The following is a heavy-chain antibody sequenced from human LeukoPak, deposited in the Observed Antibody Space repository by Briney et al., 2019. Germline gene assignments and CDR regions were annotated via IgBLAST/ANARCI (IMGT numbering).Heavy chain of an antibody. CDR3: AKNNDYGGSYWYFDL. CDR2: ISYDEANK. V-gene: IGHV3-30*04. J-gene: IGHJ2*01. CDR1: GFTFTNYA. Sequence: GGSLRLSCAASGFTFTNYAMHWVRQAPGKGLEWVAVISYDEANKYYEDSVKGRFTISRDSSKNTLYLQMSSLRDEDTAVYYCAKNNDYGGSYWYFDLWGRGTLVTVSS. D-gene: IGHD4-23*01.